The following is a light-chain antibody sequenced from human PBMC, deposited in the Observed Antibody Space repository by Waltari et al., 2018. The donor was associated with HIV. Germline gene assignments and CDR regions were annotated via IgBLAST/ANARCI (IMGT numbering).Light chain of an antibody. CDR1: SSDIGNYNL. CDR2: EGI. J-gene: IGLJ2*01. Sequence: QSALTQPASVSGSPGQSITISCTGTSSDIGNYNLVSWYQQHPGKAPKLIVYEGIKRPSGVSIRISGSKSANTASLTISGLQAEDEADYYCCSYGGSSNWLFGGGTKLTVL. V-gene: IGLV2-23*01. CDR3: CSYGGSSNWL.